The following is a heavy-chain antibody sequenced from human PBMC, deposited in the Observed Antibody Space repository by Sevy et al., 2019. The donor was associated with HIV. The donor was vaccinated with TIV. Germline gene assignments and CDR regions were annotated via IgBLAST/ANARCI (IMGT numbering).Heavy chain of an antibody. Sequence: GGSLRLSCEASGFTFSNYEMNWVRQAPGKGLEWTSYISGSGSTIYHADSVKGRLTISRDNAKNSLYLQMKSLSVEDTAVYHGARVDANYDKGCDPWGQGTLVTVSS. J-gene: IGHJ5*02. CDR3: ARVDANYDKGCDP. CDR2: ISGSGSTI. CDR1: GFTFSNYE. V-gene: IGHV3-48*03. D-gene: IGHD3-22*01.